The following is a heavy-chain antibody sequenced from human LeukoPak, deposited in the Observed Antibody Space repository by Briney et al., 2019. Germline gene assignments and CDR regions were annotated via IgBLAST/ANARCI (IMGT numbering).Heavy chain of an antibody. CDR1: GGSISSGGYY. V-gene: IGHV4-31*03. CDR2: IYYSGST. CDR3: ANKVYCSTTSCYHAGY. D-gene: IGHD2-2*01. Sequence: PSETLSLTCTVSGGSISSGGYYWSRIRQHPGKGLEWIGYIYYSGSTYYNPSLKSRVTISVDTSKNQFSLNLGSVTAADTAVYYCANKVYCSTTSCYHAGYWGQGTLVTVSS. J-gene: IGHJ4*02.